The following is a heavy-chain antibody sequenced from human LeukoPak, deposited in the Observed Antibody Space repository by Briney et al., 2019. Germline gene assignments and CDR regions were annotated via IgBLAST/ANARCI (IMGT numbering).Heavy chain of an antibody. Sequence: SETLSLTCTVSGGSISSGSYYWSWIRQPAGKGLEWIGRIYTSGSTNYNPSLKSRVTISVDTSKSQFSLKLSSVTAADTAVYYCARARDGYKYYYYGMDVWGQGTTVTVSS. CDR2: IYTSGST. V-gene: IGHV4-61*02. CDR1: GGSISSGSYY. CDR3: ARARDGYKYYYYGMDV. D-gene: IGHD5-24*01. J-gene: IGHJ6*02.